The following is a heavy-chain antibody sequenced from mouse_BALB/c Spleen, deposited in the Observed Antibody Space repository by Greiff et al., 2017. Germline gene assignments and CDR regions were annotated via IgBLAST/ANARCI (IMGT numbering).Heavy chain of an antibody. CDR1: GYSITSDYA. J-gene: IGHJ3*01. V-gene: IGHV3-2*02. Sequence: EVQLKESGPGLVKPSQSLSLTCTVTGYSITSDYAWNWIRQFPGNKLEWMGYISYSGSTSYNPSLKSRISITRDTSKNQFFLQLNSVTTEDTATYYCAGNSLLRLRFAYWGQGTLVTVSS. CDR3: AGNSLLRLRFAY. CDR2: ISYSGST. D-gene: IGHD1-2*01.